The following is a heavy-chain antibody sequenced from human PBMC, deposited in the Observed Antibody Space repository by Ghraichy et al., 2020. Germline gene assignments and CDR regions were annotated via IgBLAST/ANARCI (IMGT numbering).Heavy chain of an antibody. CDR3: ATGYGYFVL. D-gene: IGHD5-12*01. CDR1: GFSVSHKY. V-gene: IGHV3-53*01. Sequence: GGSLRLSCAASGFSVSHKYMNWVRQAPGKGLEWVSVFYRDGFPYYADSVKGRFTVSRDNSENTVYLQMNNLRVEDTAIYYCATGYGYFVLWGQGTLVTVSS. J-gene: IGHJ4*02. CDR2: FYRDGFP.